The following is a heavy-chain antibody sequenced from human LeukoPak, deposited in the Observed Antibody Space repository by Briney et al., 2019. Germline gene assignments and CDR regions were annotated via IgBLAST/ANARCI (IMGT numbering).Heavy chain of an antibody. Sequence: PSETLSLTCAVYGGSFSGYYWSWIRQPPGKGLEWIGEINHRGSTNYNPSLKSRVTISVDTSKNQFSLKLSSVTAADTAVYYCARGLTTVTTVRYFDYWGQGTLVTVSS. CDR2: INHRGST. CDR1: GGSFSGYY. D-gene: IGHD4-17*01. V-gene: IGHV4-34*01. J-gene: IGHJ4*02. CDR3: ARGLTTVTTVRYFDY.